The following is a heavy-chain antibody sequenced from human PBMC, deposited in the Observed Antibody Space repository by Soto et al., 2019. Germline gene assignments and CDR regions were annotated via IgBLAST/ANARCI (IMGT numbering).Heavy chain of an antibody. CDR2: IYYSGST. Sequence: QVQLQESGPGLVKPSETLSLTCTVSGGSISSYYWSWIRQPPGKGLEWTGYIYYSGSTNYNHSVKSRVTRSADSSKNQFTLKLSWVTAAVSAVYYCAKDFRSSWPCYYYGMDVWGQGTIVTVSS. CDR3: AKDFRSSWPCYYYGMDV. V-gene: IGHV4-59*01. CDR1: GGSISSYY. D-gene: IGHD6-13*01. J-gene: IGHJ6*02.